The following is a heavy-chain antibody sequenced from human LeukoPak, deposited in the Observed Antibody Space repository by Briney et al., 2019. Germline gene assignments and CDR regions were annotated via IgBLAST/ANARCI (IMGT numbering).Heavy chain of an antibody. CDR3: ARQENSSGFLFYFDY. CDR1: GASIRSGDHY. J-gene: IGHJ4*02. D-gene: IGHD6-19*01. CDR2: IYYSGST. V-gene: IGHV4-61*08. Sequence: PSETLSLTCTVSGASIRSGDHYWSWIRQPPGKGLEWIGYIYYSGSTNYNPSLKSRVTISVDTSKNQFSLKLSSVTAADTAVYYCARQENSSGFLFYFDYWGQGTLVTVSS.